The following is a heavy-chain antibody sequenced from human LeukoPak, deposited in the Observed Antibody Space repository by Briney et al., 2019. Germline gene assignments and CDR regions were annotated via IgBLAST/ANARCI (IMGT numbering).Heavy chain of an antibody. CDR1: GLTVNSNY. D-gene: IGHD2-21*02. V-gene: IGHV3-53*01. Sequence: PWGSLRLSCAASGLTVNSNYMNWVRQAPGKGLQWVSVIYSGGTTYYADSVKGRFTISRDNSKNTLYLQMNSLRAEDTAIYYCAKDRESIVVVTAFDIWGQGTMVTVSS. CDR3: AKDRESIVVVTAFDI. CDR2: IYSGGTT. J-gene: IGHJ3*02.